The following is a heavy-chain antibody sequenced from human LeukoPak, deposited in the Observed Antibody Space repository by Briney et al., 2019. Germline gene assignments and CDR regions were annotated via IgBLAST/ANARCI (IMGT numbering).Heavy chain of an antibody. J-gene: IGHJ4*02. D-gene: IGHD2-21*02. V-gene: IGHV4-59*01. CDR1: GGFITNYY. Sequence: PSETLSPTPTVSGGFITNYYWGWIRQSPREGLEWAGNIYYSGSTNYKPSLKSRVTISVDTSQNQFFLKLSSVTAADTAMYYCARVLSCGGDCYSFDRWGQGTLVTVSS. CDR2: IYYSGST. CDR3: ARVLSCGGDCYSFDR.